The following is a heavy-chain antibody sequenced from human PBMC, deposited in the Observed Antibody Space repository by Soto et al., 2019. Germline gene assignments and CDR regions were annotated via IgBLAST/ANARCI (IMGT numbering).Heavy chain of an antibody. CDR2: IYYSGST. J-gene: IGHJ5*02. CDR1: GGSISSSSYY. V-gene: IGHV4-39*01. Sequence: QLQLQESGPGLVKPSETLSLTCTVSGGSISSSSYYWGWIRQPPGKGLEWIGSIYYSGSTYYNPSLKSRVTISVYTSKNQFSLKLSSVTAADTAVYYCARRRGGPVEQQLVQPRDNWFDPWGQGTLVTVSS. CDR3: ARRRGGPVEQQLVQPRDNWFDP. D-gene: IGHD6-13*01.